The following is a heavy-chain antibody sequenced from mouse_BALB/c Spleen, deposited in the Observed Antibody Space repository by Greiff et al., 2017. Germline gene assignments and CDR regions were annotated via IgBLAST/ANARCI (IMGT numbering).Heavy chain of an antibody. CDR3: ARWGTPTMITTRDVYAMDY. Sequence: EVQRVESGGGLVQPGESLKLSCESNEYEFPSHDMSWVRKTPEKRLELVAAINSDGGSTYYPDTMERRFIISRDNTKKTLYLQMSSLRSEDTALYYCARWGTPTMITTRDVYAMDYWGQGTSVTVSS. CDR1: EYEFPSHD. J-gene: IGHJ4*01. CDR2: INSDGGST. V-gene: IGHV5-2*01. D-gene: IGHD2-4*01.